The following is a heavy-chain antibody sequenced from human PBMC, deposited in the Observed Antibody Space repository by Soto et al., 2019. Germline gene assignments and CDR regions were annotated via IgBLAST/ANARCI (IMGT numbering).Heavy chain of an antibody. CDR3: ERCQSNYGYYYYGMDV. CDR2: ISAYNGNT. J-gene: IGHJ6*02. D-gene: IGHD4-4*01. Sequence: NVSCKPSGYTFTSYGISWVRQAPGQGLEWMGWISAYNGNTNYAQKLQGRVTMTTDTSTSTAYMELRSLRSDDTAVYYCERCQSNYGYYYYGMDVWGQGNTVTVS. CDR1: GYTFTSYG. V-gene: IGHV1-18*04.